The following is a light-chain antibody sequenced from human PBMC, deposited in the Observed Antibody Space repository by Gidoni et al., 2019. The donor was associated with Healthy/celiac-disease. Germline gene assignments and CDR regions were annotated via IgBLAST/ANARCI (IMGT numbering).Light chain of an antibody. CDR2: AAS. J-gene: IGKJ5*01. CDR3: QQCYSTPIT. CDR1: QSISSY. V-gene: IGKV1-39*01. Sequence: DIQMTPSPSSLSASVGDRVTITCRASQSISSYLHWYQQKPGKAPKLLIYAASSLQSGVPSRFSGSGSGTDFTLTISSLQPEDFATYYCQQCYSTPITFGQGTRLEIK.